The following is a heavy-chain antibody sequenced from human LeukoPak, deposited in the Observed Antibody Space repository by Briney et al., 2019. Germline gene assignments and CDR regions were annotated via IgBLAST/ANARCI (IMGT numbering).Heavy chain of an antibody. J-gene: IGHJ4*02. CDR3: ARAQLGY. CDR1: GLTFSSYW. Sequence: GGSLRLSCAASGLTFSSYWMHWVRQAPGKGLVWVSRINGDGSTTSYADSVKGRFTISRDNAKNTLYLQMNRLRADDTTVYYCARAQLGYWGQGTLVTVSS. CDR2: INGDGSTT. D-gene: IGHD3-16*01. V-gene: IGHV3-74*01.